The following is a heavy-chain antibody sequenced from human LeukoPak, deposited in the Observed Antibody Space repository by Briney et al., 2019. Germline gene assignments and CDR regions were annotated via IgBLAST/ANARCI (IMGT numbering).Heavy chain of an antibody. CDR1: GFTFSSYG. V-gene: IGHV3-23*01. CDR2: ISGSGGST. CDR3: ARGPSGYHNT. D-gene: IGHD5-12*01. J-gene: IGHJ4*02. Sequence: GGSLGLSCAASGFTFSSYGMSWVRQAPGKGLEWVSAISGSGGSTYYADSVKGRFTISRDNSKNTLYLQMNSLRVEDTAVYYCARGPSGYHNTGGQGTLVTVSS.